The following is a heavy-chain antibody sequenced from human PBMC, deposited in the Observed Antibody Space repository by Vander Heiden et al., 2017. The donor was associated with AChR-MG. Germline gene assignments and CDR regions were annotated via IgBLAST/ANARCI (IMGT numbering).Heavy chain of an antibody. Sequence: QAQLVESGGGVVQPGRSLRLSCAASGFPFSSYGMHWVRQAPGKGLEWVAVIWFDGSNKYYADSVKGRFTISRDNSKNTLYLQMNSLRAEDTAVYYCAARPSMVQGWGWFDPWGQGTLVTVSS. D-gene: IGHD3-10*01. CDR2: IWFDGSNK. CDR1: GFPFSSYG. J-gene: IGHJ5*02. V-gene: IGHV3-33*01. CDR3: AARPSMVQGWGWFDP.